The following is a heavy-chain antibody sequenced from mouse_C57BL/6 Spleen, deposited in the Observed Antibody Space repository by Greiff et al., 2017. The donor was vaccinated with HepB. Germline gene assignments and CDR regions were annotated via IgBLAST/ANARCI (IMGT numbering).Heavy chain of an antibody. CDR2: IYPGDGDT. D-gene: IGHD2-2*01. CDR1: GYAFSSYW. CDR3: ARDGYGYWYFDV. Sequence: QVQLQQSGAELVKPGASVKISCKASGYAFSSYWMNWVKQRPGKGLEWIGQIYPGDGDTNYNGKFKGKATLTAVKSSSTAYMQLSSLTSEDSAVYFCARDGYGYWYFDVWGTGTTVTVSS. J-gene: IGHJ1*03. V-gene: IGHV1-80*01.